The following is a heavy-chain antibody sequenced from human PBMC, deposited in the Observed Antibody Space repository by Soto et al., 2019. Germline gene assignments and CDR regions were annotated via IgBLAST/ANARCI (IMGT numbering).Heavy chain of an antibody. J-gene: IGHJ4*02. CDR3: ARDAPPEDY. CDR2: ISAYNGNT. Sequence: QVQLVQSGAEVKKPGASVKVSCKASGYTFTSYAISWVRQAPGQGLVWMGWISAYNGNTYYAQKLQGRVTMTTDTSRSTAYMELTILRSDDTAVYYCARDAPPEDYWGQGTLVTVSS. CDR1: GYTFTSYA. V-gene: IGHV1-18*01.